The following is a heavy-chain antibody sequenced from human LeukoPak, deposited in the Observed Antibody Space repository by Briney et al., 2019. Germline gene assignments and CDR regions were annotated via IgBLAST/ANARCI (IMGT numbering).Heavy chain of an antibody. CDR3: ARALYCSSTSCYSENWFDP. Sequence: SETLSLTCAVYGGSFSGYYWSWIRQPPGKGLEWIGEINHSGSTNYNPSLKSRVTISVDTSKNQFSLKLSSVTAADTAVYSCARALYCSSTSCYSENWFDPWGQGTLVTVSS. CDR1: GGSFSGYY. V-gene: IGHV4-34*01. J-gene: IGHJ5*02. CDR2: INHSGST. D-gene: IGHD2-2*02.